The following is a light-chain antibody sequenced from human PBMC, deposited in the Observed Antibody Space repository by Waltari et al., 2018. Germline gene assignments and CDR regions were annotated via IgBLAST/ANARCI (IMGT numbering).Light chain of an antibody. V-gene: IGLV2-11*01. CDR3: CSYAGDAVYM. J-gene: IGLJ3*02. CDR1: SSDVGPYSS. Sequence: QSALTQPRSVSGSPGQSVTISCTGTSSDVGPYSSVSWYQHHPGKAPKVMIFDVSRRPSGVPDRFSGAKSGNTASLTISGLQAEDEADYYCCSYAGDAVYMFGGGTKVTVL. CDR2: DVS.